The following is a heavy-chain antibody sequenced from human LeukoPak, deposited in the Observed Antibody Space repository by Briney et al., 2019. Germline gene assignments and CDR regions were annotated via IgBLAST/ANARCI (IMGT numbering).Heavy chain of an antibody. Sequence: PSGTLSLTCAVSGGFISNINWWSWVRQPPGKGLEWIGNIYYSGSTFYNPSLKSRVTISVDTSKNQFSLRLSSVTAADTAVYYCARLSYESSGYPDYWGQGTLVTVSS. D-gene: IGHD3-22*01. CDR3: ARLSYESSGYPDY. V-gene: IGHV4-4*02. CDR1: GGFISNINW. J-gene: IGHJ4*02. CDR2: IYYSGST.